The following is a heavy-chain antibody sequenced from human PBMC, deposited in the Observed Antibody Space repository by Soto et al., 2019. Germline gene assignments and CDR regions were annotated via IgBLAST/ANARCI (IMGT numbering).Heavy chain of an antibody. CDR2: FDPEDGET. CDR3: ATDRRAELTGYYYYGMDV. J-gene: IGHJ6*02. V-gene: IGHV1-24*01. Sequence: ASVKVSCKVSGYTLTELSMHWVRQAPGKGLEWMGGFDPEDGETIYAQKFQGRVTMTEDTSTDTAYMELSSLRSEDTAVYYCATDRRAELTGYYYYGMDVWGQGTTVTVSS. CDR1: GYTLTELS. D-gene: IGHD1-20*01.